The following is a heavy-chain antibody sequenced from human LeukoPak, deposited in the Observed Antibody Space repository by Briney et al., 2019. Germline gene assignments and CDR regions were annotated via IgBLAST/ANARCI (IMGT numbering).Heavy chain of an antibody. J-gene: IGHJ4*02. Sequence: GGSLRLSCEVSGFTFSRYWMTWVRQASGKGLEWVANIKEDGSETYYVGSVKGRFTISRDNAKNSLYLQMNSLRAGDTAVYYCARTIEMATISYFDYWGQGTLVTVSS. D-gene: IGHD5-24*01. V-gene: IGHV3-7*01. CDR1: GFTFSRYW. CDR2: IKEDGSET. CDR3: ARTIEMATISYFDY.